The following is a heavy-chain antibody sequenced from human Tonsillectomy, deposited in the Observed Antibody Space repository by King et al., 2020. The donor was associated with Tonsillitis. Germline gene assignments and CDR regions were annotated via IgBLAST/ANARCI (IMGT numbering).Heavy chain of an antibody. CDR2: ISYDGSNK. J-gene: IGHJ4*02. V-gene: IGHV3-30-3*01. CDR1: GFTFSSYA. D-gene: IGHD3-10*01. CDR3: SRDHPNYASGTYSTGIDY. Sequence: HVQLVESGGGVVQPGRSLRLSCAASGFTFSSYAMHWVRQAPGKGLEWVAVISYDGSNKYYADSVKGRFTISRDNSKNTLYLQMNSLRAEDTAVYYCSRDHPNYASGTYSTGIDYWGQGTLVTVSS.